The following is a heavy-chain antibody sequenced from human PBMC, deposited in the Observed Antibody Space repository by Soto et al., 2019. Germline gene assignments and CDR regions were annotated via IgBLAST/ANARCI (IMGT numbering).Heavy chain of an antibody. J-gene: IGHJ4*02. D-gene: IGHD3-22*01. V-gene: IGHV4-30-4*01. Sequence: QVQLQESGPGLVKPSQTLSLTCTVSGGSISSGDYYWSWIRQPPGKGLEWIGYIYYSGSTYYNPSLKSRVTISVDTSKNQFSLKLSSVTAADTAVYYCARGGVWDYDSSGLTPPDYWGQGTLVTVSS. CDR2: IYYSGST. CDR1: GGSISSGDYY. CDR3: ARGGVWDYDSSGLTPPDY.